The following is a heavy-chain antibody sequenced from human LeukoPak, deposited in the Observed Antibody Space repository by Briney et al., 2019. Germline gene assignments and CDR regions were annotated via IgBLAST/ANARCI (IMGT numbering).Heavy chain of an antibody. Sequence: GGSLRLSCAASGFTFSSYWMSWVRQAPGKGLEWVANIKQDGSEKYYADSVKGRFTISRDNSKNTLYLQMNSLRAEDTAVYYCARDYGDGYKGAFDIWGQGTMVTVSS. J-gene: IGHJ3*02. D-gene: IGHD5-24*01. CDR1: GFTFSSYW. CDR2: IKQDGSEK. CDR3: ARDYGDGYKGAFDI. V-gene: IGHV3-7*01.